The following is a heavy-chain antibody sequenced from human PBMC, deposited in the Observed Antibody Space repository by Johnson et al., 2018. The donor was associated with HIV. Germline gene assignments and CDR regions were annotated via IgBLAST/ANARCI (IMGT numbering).Heavy chain of an antibody. D-gene: IGHD6-13*01. J-gene: IGHJ3*02. CDR2: IKQDGSEK. V-gene: IGHV3-7*01. CDR1: GFTFDDYG. CDR3: ATLSSCPATFDI. Sequence: VQLVESGGGVVRPGGSLRLSCAASGFTFDDYGMNWVRQAPGKGLEWVANIKQDGSEKYYVDSVKGRFTISRDKAKNSLYRQMNNLRPEDTAVYHCATLSSCPATFDILGQRTMVTVSS.